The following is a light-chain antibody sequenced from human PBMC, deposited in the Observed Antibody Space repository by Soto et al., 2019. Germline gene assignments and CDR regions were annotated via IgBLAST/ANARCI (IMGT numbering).Light chain of an antibody. CDR1: QSISSNY. J-gene: IGKJ1*01. Sequence: EIVLTQSPGTLSLSPGERATLSCRASQSISSNYLAWYQQKPGQAPRLLIYGASSRATDIPDRFSGSGSGTDFTFTISRLEPEDFAVYYCQPYGSSRWTCGQGTKVDIK. CDR3: QPYGSSRWT. V-gene: IGKV3-20*01. CDR2: GAS.